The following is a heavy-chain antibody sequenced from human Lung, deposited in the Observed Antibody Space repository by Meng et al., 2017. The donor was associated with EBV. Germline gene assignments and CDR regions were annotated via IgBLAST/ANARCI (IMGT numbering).Heavy chain of an antibody. CDR1: CFSPNSDRAA. Sequence: TVGDSAHPCGTPPPTPTSTCRLSCFSPNSDRAALGWIRQPPGKALEWLCLIYWDDDQRYAPSLKNRLTIAKDTSKNQVVLTVTNLDPMDTATYFCVHTRRLTYYFNYWGQGTLVTVSS. CDR3: VHTRRLTYYFNY. V-gene: IGHV2-5*05. J-gene: IGHJ4*02. CDR2: IYWDDDQ. D-gene: IGHD1-14*01.